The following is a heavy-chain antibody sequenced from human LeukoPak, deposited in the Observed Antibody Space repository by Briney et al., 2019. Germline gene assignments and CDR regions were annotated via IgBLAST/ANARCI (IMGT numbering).Heavy chain of an antibody. CDR1: VYTFSNYG. Sequence: ASVKVSCKASVYTFSNYGFSWVRQAPGQGLEWMGWISAYNVNTNYAQKFKGRVTMTTDTFTSTAYMALRRLRSDDTAVYYCARDTNDYGESRFQIHGMDVWGKGTLVTVSS. D-gene: IGHD4-17*01. CDR3: ARDTNDYGESRFQIHGMDV. CDR2: ISAYNVNT. J-gene: IGHJ6*04. V-gene: IGHV1-18*04.